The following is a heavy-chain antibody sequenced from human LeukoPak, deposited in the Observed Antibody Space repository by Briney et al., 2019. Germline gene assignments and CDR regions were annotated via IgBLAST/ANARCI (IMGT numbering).Heavy chain of an antibody. Sequence: GRSLRLSCAPSGFTFSRYGMHWVRQAPGRGLEWVAVISYDGSNKYYADSVKGRFTVSRDNSKNTLYLQMNSLRAEDTAVYYCAKDSHYGDSYVDYWGQGTLVTVSS. CDR2: ISYDGSNK. D-gene: IGHD4-17*01. CDR1: GFTFSRYG. CDR3: AKDSHYGDSYVDY. J-gene: IGHJ4*02. V-gene: IGHV3-30*18.